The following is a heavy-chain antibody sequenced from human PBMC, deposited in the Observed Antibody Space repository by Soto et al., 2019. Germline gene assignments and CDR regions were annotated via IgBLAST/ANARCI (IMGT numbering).Heavy chain of an antibody. CDR3: VSSRTAVFGDALDI. Sequence: SETLSLTCSVSGDSISSYFKNWIRQAPGKGLEWIGCIYDSGDANYNPSLKSRATISLDTSKKQFSLKLSSVTAADTAVYYCVSSRTAVFGDALDIWALGTMVTVSS. CDR2: IYDSGDA. J-gene: IGHJ3*02. D-gene: IGHD2-21*02. V-gene: IGHV4-59*03. CDR1: GDSISSYF.